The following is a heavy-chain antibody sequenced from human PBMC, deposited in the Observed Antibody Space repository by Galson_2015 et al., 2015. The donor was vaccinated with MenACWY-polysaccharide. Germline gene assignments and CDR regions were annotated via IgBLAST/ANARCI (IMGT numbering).Heavy chain of an antibody. CDR2: INASSGAT. J-gene: IGHJ4*02. V-gene: IGHV1-2*02. D-gene: IGHD3-10*01. CDR1: GYTFPRYY. CDR3: ARDATGDQGYFDY. Sequence: SVTVSCQASGYTFPRYYIHWVRLAPGPRLEWMGWINASSGATHYLQKFRGRVTMPRDTAISTAHMELSRVGSDDTAVYFWARDATGDQGYFDYWGQGTLVTVSS.